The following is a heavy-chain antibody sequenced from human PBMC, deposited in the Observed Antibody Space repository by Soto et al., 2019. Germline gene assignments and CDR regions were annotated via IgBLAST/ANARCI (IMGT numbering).Heavy chain of an antibody. CDR1: GGSFSGYY. D-gene: IGHD2-15*01. Sequence: QVQLQQWGAGLLKPSETLSLTCAVYGGSFSGYYWSWICQPPGEGLEWIGEINHSGSTNYNPSIKSRVTISVDTSKNQFSLKLSSVTAADTAVYYCARPIRYCSGGSCYSNAFDIWGQGTMVTVSS. CDR3: ARPIRYCSGGSCYSNAFDI. CDR2: INHSGST. V-gene: IGHV4-34*01. J-gene: IGHJ3*02.